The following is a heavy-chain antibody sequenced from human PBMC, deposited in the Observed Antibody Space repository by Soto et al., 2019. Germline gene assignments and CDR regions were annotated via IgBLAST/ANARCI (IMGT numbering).Heavy chain of an antibody. D-gene: IGHD3-9*01. CDR3: ARLEGLATISYYFDF. Sequence: PSETLSLTCTVSGGSVSSSSYYWGWVRQPPGKGLEWIGSVYYSGSTYYNPSLKNRVTISVDMSKNQFSLKLSSVTAADSAVYFCARLEGLATISYYFDFWGPGALVTVSS. CDR2: VYYSGST. V-gene: IGHV4-39*01. J-gene: IGHJ4*02. CDR1: GGSVSSSSYY.